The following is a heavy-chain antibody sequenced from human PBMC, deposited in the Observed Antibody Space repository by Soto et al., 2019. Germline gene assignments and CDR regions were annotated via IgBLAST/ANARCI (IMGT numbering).Heavy chain of an antibody. V-gene: IGHV3-23*01. CDR1: GFTFSSYA. J-gene: IGHJ4*02. CDR3: AKFVRIAAAGTRKYYFDY. D-gene: IGHD6-13*01. CDR2: ISGSGGST. Sequence: LRLSCAASGFTFSSYAMSWVRQAPGKGLEWVSAISGSGGSTYYADSVKGRFTISRDNSKNTLYLQMNSLRAEDTAVYYCAKFVRIAAAGTRKYYFDYWGQGTLVTVSS.